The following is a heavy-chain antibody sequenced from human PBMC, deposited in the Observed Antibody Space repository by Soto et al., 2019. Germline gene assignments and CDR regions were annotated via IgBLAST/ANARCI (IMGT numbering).Heavy chain of an antibody. J-gene: IGHJ4*02. V-gene: IGHV4-59*01. Sequence: PSETLSLTCTVSGGSISSYYWSWIRQPPGKGLEWIGYIYYSGSTNYNPSLKSRVTISVDTSKNQFSLKLSSVTAADTAVYYCASLPVAGSYYFDYWGQGTLVTVSS. CDR3: ASLPVAGSYYFDY. CDR2: IYYSGST. CDR1: GGSISSYY. D-gene: IGHD6-19*01.